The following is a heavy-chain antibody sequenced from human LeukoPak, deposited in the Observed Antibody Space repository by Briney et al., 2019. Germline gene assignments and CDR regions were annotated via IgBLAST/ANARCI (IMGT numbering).Heavy chain of an antibody. V-gene: IGHV3-33*01. CDR3: ARDQLIVVIGSYGMDV. J-gene: IGHJ6*02. CDR1: GFTLSSYG. CDR2: IWYDGSNT. D-gene: IGHD3-22*01. Sequence: PGGSLRPSGPPSGFTLSSYGMHWVRQPPGRGLEWVAFIWYDGSNTYYADPVKGRFTISRDNSKNSLYLQMNSLRAEDTAVYYCARDQLIVVIGSYGMDVWGQGTTVTVSS.